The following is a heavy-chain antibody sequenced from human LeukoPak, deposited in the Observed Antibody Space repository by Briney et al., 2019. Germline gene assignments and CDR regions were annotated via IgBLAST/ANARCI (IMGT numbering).Heavy chain of an antibody. CDR1: GFTFSSYA. D-gene: IGHD5-24*01. CDR2: ISGSGGST. Sequence: GGSLRLSCAASGFTFSSYAMSWVRQAPGKGLEWVSAISGSGGSTYYADSVKGRFTISRDNSKNTLYLQMNSLRAGDTAVYYCAKGRDGYNPYYYYYMDVWGKGTTVTVSS. J-gene: IGHJ6*03. CDR3: AKGRDGYNPYYYYYMDV. V-gene: IGHV3-23*01.